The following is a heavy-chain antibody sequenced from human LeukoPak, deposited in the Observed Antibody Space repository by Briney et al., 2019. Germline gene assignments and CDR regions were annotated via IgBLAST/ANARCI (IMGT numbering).Heavy chain of an antibody. CDR1: GFTFSSYT. J-gene: IGHJ4*02. CDR2: IGTSSTTI. D-gene: IGHD3-3*01. V-gene: IGHV3-48*01. CDR3: ARDEARGYDFRPQDH. Sequence: PGGSLRLSCAASGFTFSSYTMNWVRQPPGKGLEWVSNIGTSSTTIYYADSVKGRFTISRDNAKNSLYLQMNSLRADDTAVYYCARDEARGYDFRPQDHWGQGTLVSVSS.